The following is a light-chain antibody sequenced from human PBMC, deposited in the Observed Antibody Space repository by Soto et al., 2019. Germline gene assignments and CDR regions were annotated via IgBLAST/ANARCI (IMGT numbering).Light chain of an antibody. Sequence: DIQMTQSPSTLSASGGDRVIITCRASQRISNWLAWYQQKPGKAPRLLIYKASRLENGVPSRFSGSGSGTKFTLTISSLQPDDFASYYCQQYDSYPWTFGQGTKVEIK. CDR1: QRISNW. V-gene: IGKV1-5*03. J-gene: IGKJ1*01. CDR2: KAS. CDR3: QQYDSYPWT.